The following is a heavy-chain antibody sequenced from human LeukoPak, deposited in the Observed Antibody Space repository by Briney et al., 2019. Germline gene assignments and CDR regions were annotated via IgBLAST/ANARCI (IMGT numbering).Heavy chain of an antibody. CDR2: ISSSTGNT. CDR1: GYNFNTYG. Sequence: ASVKVSCTASGYNFNTYGISWVRQAPGQGLEWMGWISSSTGNTKYAQKLQDRVTMTTDTSTSTAYLYLRNLRSDDTAVYYCVRLPLEYCSSPRCLVGARGPVVPVS. J-gene: IGHJ4*02. V-gene: IGHV1-18*01. CDR3: VRLPLEYCSSPRCLV. D-gene: IGHD2-2*01.